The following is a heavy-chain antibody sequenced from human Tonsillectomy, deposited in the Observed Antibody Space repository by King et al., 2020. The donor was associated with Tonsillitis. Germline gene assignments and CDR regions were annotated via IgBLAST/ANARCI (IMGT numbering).Heavy chain of an antibody. CDR3: ARDAFTVTSALVWFDP. V-gene: IGHV3-21*01. J-gene: IGHJ5*02. D-gene: IGHD4-11*01. CDR1: GFTFSSYS. CDR2: ISSSSSYI. Sequence: QLVQSGGGLVKPGGSLRLSCAASGFTFSSYSMNWVRQAPGKGLEWVSSISSSSSYIYYADSVKGRFTISRDNAKNSLYLQMNSLRAEDTAVYYCARDAFTVTSALVWFDPWGQGTLVTVSS.